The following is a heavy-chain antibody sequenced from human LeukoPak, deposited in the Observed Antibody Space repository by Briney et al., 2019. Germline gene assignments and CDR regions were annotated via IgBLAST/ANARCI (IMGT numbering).Heavy chain of an antibody. Sequence: GGSLRLSCAASGFTFSSYSMNWVRQAPGKGLEWVSYISSSSSTIYYADSVKGRFTISRDNAKNSLYLQMNSLRAEDTAVYYCAREAPPVTYGMDVWGQGTTVTVSS. CDR2: ISSSSSTI. J-gene: IGHJ6*02. V-gene: IGHV3-48*04. CDR3: AREAPPVTYGMDV. D-gene: IGHD4-17*01. CDR1: GFTFSSYS.